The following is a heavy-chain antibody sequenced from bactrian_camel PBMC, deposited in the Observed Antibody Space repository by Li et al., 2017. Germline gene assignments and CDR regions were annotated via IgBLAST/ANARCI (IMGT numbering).Heavy chain of an antibody. CDR3: TMSRLGSSWCLARRAADNY. J-gene: IGHJ4*01. Sequence: HVQLVESGGGSVQAGGSLTLSCAATGFTFDESDMGWYRQAPGSQCELVAGILSDGTVYYAESVKGRFTISRDNGENTVYLQMNSLKPDDTAMYYCTMSRLGSSWCLARRAADNYWGQGTQVTVS. V-gene: IGHV3S60*01. D-gene: IGHD6*01. CDR1: GFTFDESD. CDR2: ILSDGTV.